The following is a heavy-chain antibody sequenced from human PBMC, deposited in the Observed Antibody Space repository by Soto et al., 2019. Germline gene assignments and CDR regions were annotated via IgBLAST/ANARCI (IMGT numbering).Heavy chain of an antibody. CDR2: IYSGGST. V-gene: IGHV3-53*01. D-gene: IGHD3-10*01. J-gene: IGHJ6*02. CDR1: GFTVSSNY. Sequence: GSLLLCGSASGFTVSSNYMSWVRQAPGKGLEWVSVIYSGGSTYYADSVKGRFTISRDNSKNTLYLQMNSLRAEDTAVYYCARGVGFGEFTYPGYYYGMDVWGQGTKVTVYS. CDR3: ARGVGFGEFTYPGYYYGMDV.